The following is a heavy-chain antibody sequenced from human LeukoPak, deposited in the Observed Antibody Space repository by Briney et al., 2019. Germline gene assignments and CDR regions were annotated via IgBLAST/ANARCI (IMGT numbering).Heavy chain of an antibody. J-gene: IGHJ6*02. Sequence: ASVKVSCKASGYTFTSYDINWVRQATGQGLEWMGWMNPNSGNTGYAQKFQGRVTMTRNTSISTAYMELSSLRSEDTAVYYCARGSLYSSGWWYTHQVFYYYGMDVWGQGTTVTVSS. V-gene: IGHV1-8*01. CDR2: MNPNSGNT. D-gene: IGHD6-19*01. CDR3: ARGSLYSSGWWYTHQVFYYYGMDV. CDR1: GYTFTSYD.